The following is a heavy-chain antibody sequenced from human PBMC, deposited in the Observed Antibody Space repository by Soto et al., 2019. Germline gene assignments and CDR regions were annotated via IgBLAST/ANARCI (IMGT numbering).Heavy chain of an antibody. D-gene: IGHD6-13*01. V-gene: IGHV1-69*13. Sequence: ASVKVSCKASGGTSSNYVISWVRQAPGQGLEWMGGIIPIFGTPTYAQKFQGRVTITADDSTSTAYMELSSLRSEDTAVYYCARAYSSSWYYFDYWGQGTLVTVSS. J-gene: IGHJ4*02. CDR1: GGTSSNYV. CDR3: ARAYSSSWYYFDY. CDR2: IIPIFGTP.